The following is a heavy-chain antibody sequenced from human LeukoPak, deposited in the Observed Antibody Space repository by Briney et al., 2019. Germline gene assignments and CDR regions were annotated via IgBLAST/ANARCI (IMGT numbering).Heavy chain of an antibody. CDR1: GGSFSNYY. CDR3: ARDGSPSCSGGSCYSIDF. CDR2: INHSGST. D-gene: IGHD2-15*01. Sequence: PSETLSLTCAVYGGSFSNYYWSWIRQPPGKGLEWIGEINHSGSTNYNPSLKRRVTIPVDTSKNQFSLKLSSVTAADTAVYYCARDGSPSCSGGSCYSIDFWGQGTLVTVSS. J-gene: IGHJ4*01. V-gene: IGHV4-34*01.